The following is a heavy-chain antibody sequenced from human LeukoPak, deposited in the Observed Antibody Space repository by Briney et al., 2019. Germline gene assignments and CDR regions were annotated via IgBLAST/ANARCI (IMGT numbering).Heavy chain of an antibody. CDR3: ARADYYGSGNFDY. CDR1: GGSISSGGYS. Sequence: SQTLSLTCAVSGGSISSGGYSWSWIRQPPGKGLEWIEYIYHSGSTYYNPSLKSRVTISVDRSKNQFSLKLSSVTAANTAVYYCARADYYGSGNFDYWGQGTLVTVSS. J-gene: IGHJ4*02. CDR2: IYHSGST. D-gene: IGHD3-10*01. V-gene: IGHV4-30-2*01.